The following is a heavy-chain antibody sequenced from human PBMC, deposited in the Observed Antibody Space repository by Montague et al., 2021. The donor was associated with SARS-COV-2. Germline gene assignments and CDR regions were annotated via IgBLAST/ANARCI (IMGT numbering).Heavy chain of an antibody. Sequence: SETLSLTCAVYGGSFSEYYWSWIRQPPGKGLEWIGEINHSGSTXXXPPXKSRVTISVDTPKNQFSLKLSSVTAADTAVYYCARDSIAAAGTDYWGQGTLVTVSS. CDR2: INHSGST. J-gene: IGHJ4*02. V-gene: IGHV4-34*01. CDR3: ARDSIAAAGTDY. CDR1: GGSFSEYY. D-gene: IGHD6-13*01.